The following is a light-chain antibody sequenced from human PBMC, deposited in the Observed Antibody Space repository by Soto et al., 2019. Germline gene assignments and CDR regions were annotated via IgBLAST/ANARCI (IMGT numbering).Light chain of an antibody. J-gene: IGLJ2*01. CDR1: SSNIGAGSD. CDR3: QAYDSSLGGHV. Sequence: QSVLTLPPSVSGAPGQRVTISCTGSSSNIGAGSDVHWYQQLPGTAPKLLIFGSTYRPSGVPDRFSGSKSDTSASLVIAGLQAEDEADYYCQAYDSSLGGHVFGGGTQHTLL. CDR2: GST. V-gene: IGLV1-40*01.